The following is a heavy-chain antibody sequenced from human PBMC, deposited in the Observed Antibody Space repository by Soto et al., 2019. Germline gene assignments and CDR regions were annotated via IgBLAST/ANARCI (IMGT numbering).Heavy chain of an antibody. CDR2: IYHSGST. J-gene: IGHJ6*02. D-gene: IGHD3-3*01. CDR3: ARGSKVSYDFWSGPLYYYGRDV. CDR1: GGSISSGGYY. Sequence: ASETLSLTCTVSGGSISSGGYYWSWVRQPPGTGLEWIGEIYHSGSTNYNPSLKSRVTISVDKSKNQFSLKLSSVTGAGTAVYYCARGSKVSYDFWSGPLYYYGRDVWGQGTTVTVSS. V-gene: IGHV4-39*07.